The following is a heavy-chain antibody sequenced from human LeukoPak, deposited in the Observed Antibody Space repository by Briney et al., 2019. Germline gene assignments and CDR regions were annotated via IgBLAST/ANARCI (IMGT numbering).Heavy chain of an antibody. D-gene: IGHD3-3*01. CDR3: TRGTHEPVLRFLEWLILDAFDI. Sequence: GGSLRLSCTASGFTFGDYAMNWVRQAPGKGLEWVGFIRSKAFGETTEYAASVKGRFNISRDDSKNTAYLQMNSLKTEDTAVYYCTRGTHEPVLRFLEWLILDAFDIWGQGTMVTVSS. J-gene: IGHJ3*02. CDR1: GFTFGDYA. CDR2: IRSKAFGETT. V-gene: IGHV3-49*04.